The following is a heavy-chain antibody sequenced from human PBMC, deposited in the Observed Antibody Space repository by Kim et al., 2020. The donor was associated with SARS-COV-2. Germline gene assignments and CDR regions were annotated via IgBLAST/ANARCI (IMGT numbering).Heavy chain of an antibody. CDR1: GGSFSGYY. Sequence: SETLSLTCAVYGGSFSGYYWSWIRQPPGKGLEWIGEINHSGSTNYNPSLKSRVTISVDTSKNQFSLKLSSVTAADTAVYYCARGCYYDFWSGQRYFDYWG. CDR3: ARGCYYDFWSGQRYFDY. CDR2: INHSGST. V-gene: IGHV4-34*01. D-gene: IGHD3-3*01. J-gene: IGHJ4*01.